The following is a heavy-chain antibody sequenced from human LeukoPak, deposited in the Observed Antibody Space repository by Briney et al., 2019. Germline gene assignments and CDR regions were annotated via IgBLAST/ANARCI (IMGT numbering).Heavy chain of an antibody. CDR2: KYYSGST. Sequence: SETLSLTCDVSGVSINTCCYYWTWIRQPPGKGLEWIGYKYYSGSTRYNSSLRSRLTTSLDTSKNQFSLRLTSVTAADTAVYYCARAPRVYCSSTSCYGSFDYWGQGTLVTVSS. J-gene: IGHJ4*02. CDR1: GVSINTCCYY. V-gene: IGHV4-61*01. CDR3: ARAPRVYCSSTSCYGSFDY. D-gene: IGHD2-2*01.